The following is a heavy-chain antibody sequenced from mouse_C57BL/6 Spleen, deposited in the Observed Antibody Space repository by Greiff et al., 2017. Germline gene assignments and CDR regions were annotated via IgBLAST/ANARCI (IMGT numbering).Heavy chain of an antibody. CDR3: ARGYYGPDD. CDR2: ISSGSGNI. V-gene: IGHV5-17*01. J-gene: IGHJ2*01. CDR1: GFTFSDYG. D-gene: IGHD1-2*01. Sequence: EVKLVESGGGLVKPGGSLKLSCAASGFTFSDYGMHWVRQAPEKGLEWVAYISSGSGNIYYAETVKGRFTISRDTAKNTLCLQMTSLRSEDTAMYYCARGYYGPDDWGKGTTLTVAS.